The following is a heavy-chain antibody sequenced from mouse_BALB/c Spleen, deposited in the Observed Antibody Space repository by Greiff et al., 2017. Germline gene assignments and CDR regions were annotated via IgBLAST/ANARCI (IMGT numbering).Heavy chain of an antibody. CDR2: INPSTGYT. Sequence: QVQLQQSGAELAKPGASVKMSCKASGYTFTSYWMHWVKQRPGQGLEWIGYINPSTGYTEYNQKFKDKATLTADKSSSTAYMQLSSLTSEDSAVYYCARQGKLGPAWFAYWGQGTLVTVAA. CDR1: GYTFTSYW. J-gene: IGHJ3*01. CDR3: ARQGKLGPAWFAY. V-gene: IGHV1-7*01. D-gene: IGHD3-1*01.